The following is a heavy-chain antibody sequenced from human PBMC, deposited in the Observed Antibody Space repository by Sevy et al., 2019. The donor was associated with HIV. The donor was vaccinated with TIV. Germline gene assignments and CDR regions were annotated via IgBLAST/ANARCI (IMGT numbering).Heavy chain of an antibody. D-gene: IGHD6-19*01. CDR2: MNTNTGNT. CDR3: ARVSGWHLRYGMDV. J-gene: IGHJ6*02. Sequence: ASVKVSCKASGFNFASYDIYWVRQATGQGLEWMGWMNTNTGNTGFAQKFQGRVTMTRNTSITTAYMELSNLRSEDTAVYYCARVSGWHLRYGMDVWGQGILVTVSS. CDR1: GFNFASYD. V-gene: IGHV1-8*02.